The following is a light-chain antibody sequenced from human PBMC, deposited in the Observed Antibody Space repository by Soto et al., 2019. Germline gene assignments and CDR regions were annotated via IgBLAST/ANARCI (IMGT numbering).Light chain of an antibody. CDR3: QQRSNWPYT. V-gene: IGKV3-15*01. CDR2: GAS. CDR1: QSVSSN. Sequence: EIVMTQSPGTLSVSPGERATLSCRASQSVSSNLAWYQQKPGQAPRLLIYGASTRATGIPARFSGRGSGTEFTLTISSLQSEDFAVYYCQQRSNWPYTFGQGTKLEIK. J-gene: IGKJ2*01.